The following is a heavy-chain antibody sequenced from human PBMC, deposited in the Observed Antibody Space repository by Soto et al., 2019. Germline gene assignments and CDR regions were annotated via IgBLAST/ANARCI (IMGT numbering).Heavy chain of an antibody. CDR3: AKVGSYVVVAGTDYFDY. J-gene: IGHJ4*01. CDR1: GYTFSRYY. D-gene: IGHD6-19*01. V-gene: IGHV1-46*01. Sequence: ASLKDSRKASGYTFSRYYMHWLGQAPGRGHEVVGVNYPRGDSTGYAQKFKGRVTMTRDTSTSTVYMELSSLRREDTAVYYCAKVGSYVVVAGTDYFDYW. CDR2: NYPRGDST.